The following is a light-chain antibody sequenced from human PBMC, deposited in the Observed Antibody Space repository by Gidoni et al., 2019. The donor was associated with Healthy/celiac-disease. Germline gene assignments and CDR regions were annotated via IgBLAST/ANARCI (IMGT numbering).Light chain of an antibody. CDR2: QDS. CDR1: KLGDKY. CDR3: QAWDSSTVV. Sequence: SYELTQPPSVSVSPGQTASITCSGDKLGDKYACWYQQKPGQSPVLVIYQDSKRPSGIPGRFSGSNSGNTATLTIGGTQAMDEADYYCQAWDSSTVVFGGGTTLTVL. V-gene: IGLV3-1*01. J-gene: IGLJ2*01.